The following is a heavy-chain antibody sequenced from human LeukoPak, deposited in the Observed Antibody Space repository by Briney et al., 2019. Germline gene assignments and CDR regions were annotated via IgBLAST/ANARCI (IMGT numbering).Heavy chain of an antibody. D-gene: IGHD6-19*01. CDR1: GFTSSSYA. Sequence: GGSLRLSCSASGFTSSSYAMHWVRQAPGKGLEYVSAISSNGGSTYYADSAKGRFTISRDNSKNTLYLQMSSLRAEDTAVYYCVKEGQWSSFDIWGQGTMVTVSS. CDR2: ISSNGGST. CDR3: VKEGQWSSFDI. V-gene: IGHV3-64D*06. J-gene: IGHJ3*02.